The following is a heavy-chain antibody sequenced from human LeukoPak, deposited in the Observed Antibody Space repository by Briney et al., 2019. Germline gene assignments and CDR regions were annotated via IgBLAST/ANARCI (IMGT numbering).Heavy chain of an antibody. CDR3: ARVLSLHATEYSSSSYYYGMDV. D-gene: IGHD6-6*01. CDR1: GYTFTSYG. J-gene: IGHJ6*02. Sequence: ASVKVSCKASGYTFTSYGISWVRQAPGQGLEWMGWISAYNGNTNYAQKLQGRVTMTTDTSTSTAYMELRSLRSDDTAVYYCARVLSLHATEYSSSSYYYGMDVWGQGTTVTVSS. CDR2: ISAYNGNT. V-gene: IGHV1-18*01.